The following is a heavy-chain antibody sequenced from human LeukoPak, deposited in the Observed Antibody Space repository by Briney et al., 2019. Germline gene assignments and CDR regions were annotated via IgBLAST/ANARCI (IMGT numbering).Heavy chain of an antibody. J-gene: IGHJ4*02. CDR2: IYYSGNT. D-gene: IGHD3-22*01. CDR1: GGSISSGGYY. CDR3: ARHLTNYYHYFDY. V-gene: IGHV4-39*01. Sequence: SETLSLTCTVSGGSISSGGYYWSWIRQHPGKGLEWIGYIYYSGNTYYNPSLKSRVTISVDTSKNQFSLKLSSVTAADTAVYYCARHLTNYYHYFDYWGQGTLVTVSS.